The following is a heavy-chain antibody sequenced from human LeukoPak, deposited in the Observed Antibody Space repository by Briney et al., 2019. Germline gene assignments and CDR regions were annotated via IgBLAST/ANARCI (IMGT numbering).Heavy chain of an antibody. CDR3: ARVSGSYQIDY. V-gene: IGHV3-66*01. D-gene: IGHD3-10*01. CDR2: IYSGGST. Sequence: RPGGSLRLSCAASGFTVSSNYMSWVRQAPGKGLEWVSVIYSGGSTYYADSVKGRFTISRDNSKNTLYLQMNSLRAEDTAVYYCARVSGSYQIDYWGQGTLVTVSS. CDR1: GFTVSSNY. J-gene: IGHJ4*02.